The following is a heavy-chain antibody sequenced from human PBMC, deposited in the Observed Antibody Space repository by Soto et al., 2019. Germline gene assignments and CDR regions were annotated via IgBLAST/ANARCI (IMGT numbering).Heavy chain of an antibody. CDR3: SRGYPPRDQLGNLPGAF. J-gene: IGHJ4*02. D-gene: IGHD1-1*01. CDR2: INPSGGST. CDR1: GYTFTSYY. Sequence: ASVKVSCKASGYTFTSYYIQWVRQAPGQGLEWMGIINPSGGSTNYAQKFQGRVTMTRDTPTSTVYMELSGLRSEDTAIYYCSRGYPPRDQLGNLPGAFWGQGTLVTVSS. V-gene: IGHV1-46*03.